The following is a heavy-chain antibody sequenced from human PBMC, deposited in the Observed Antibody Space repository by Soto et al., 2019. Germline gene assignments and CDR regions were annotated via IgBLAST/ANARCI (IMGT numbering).Heavy chain of an antibody. CDR2: IYSGGST. CDR1: GFTVSSNY. J-gene: IGHJ6*02. Sequence: HPGGSLRLSCAASGFTVSSNYMSWVRQAPGKGLEWVSVIYSGGSTYYADSVKGRFTISRDNSKNTLYLQMNSLRAEDTAVYYCAREGAVAGTYYYYYGMDVWGQGTTVTVS. D-gene: IGHD6-19*01. CDR3: AREGAVAGTYYYYYGMDV. V-gene: IGHV3-66*01.